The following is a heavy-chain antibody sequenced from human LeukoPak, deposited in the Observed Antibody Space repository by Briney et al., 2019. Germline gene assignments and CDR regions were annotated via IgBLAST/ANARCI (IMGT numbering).Heavy chain of an antibody. CDR3: AKLVVVASTIDY. Sequence: PGRSLRLSCAASGFTFGSYGMHWVRQAPGKGLEWVAVISYDGSNKYYADSVKGRFTISRDNSKNTLYLQMNSLRAEDTAVYYCAKLVVVASTIDYWGQGTLVTVSS. D-gene: IGHD2-15*01. CDR2: ISYDGSNK. J-gene: IGHJ4*02. V-gene: IGHV3-30*18. CDR1: GFTFGSYG.